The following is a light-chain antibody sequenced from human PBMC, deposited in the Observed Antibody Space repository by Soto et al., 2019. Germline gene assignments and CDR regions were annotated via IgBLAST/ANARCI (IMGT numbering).Light chain of an antibody. Sequence: EIVLTQSPATLSLSPGERATLSCRASQXVSXYLAWYQQKPGQAPRLLIYDASNRATGIPARFSGSGSGTDFTLTISSLEPEDFAVYYCQQRSNWPPLTFGGGTKVEIK. V-gene: IGKV3-11*01. J-gene: IGKJ4*01. CDR1: QXVSXY. CDR3: QQRSNWPPLT. CDR2: DAS.